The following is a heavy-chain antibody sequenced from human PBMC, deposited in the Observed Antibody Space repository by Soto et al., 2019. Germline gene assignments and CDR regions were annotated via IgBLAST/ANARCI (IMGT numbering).Heavy chain of an antibody. CDR1: GGSISSSNW. V-gene: IGHV4-4*02. CDR3: ARDGAAGTLGREY. J-gene: IGHJ4*02. CDR2: IYHSGST. D-gene: IGHD6-13*01. Sequence: SETLSLTCAVSGGSISSSNWWSWVRQPPGKGLEWIGEIYHSGSTNYNPSLKSRVTISVDKSKNQFSLKLSSVTAADTAVYYCARDGAAGTLGREYWGQGTLVTVS.